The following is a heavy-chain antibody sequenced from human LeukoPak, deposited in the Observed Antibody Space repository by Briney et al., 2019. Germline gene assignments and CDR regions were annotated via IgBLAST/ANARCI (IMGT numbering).Heavy chain of an antibody. CDR1: GGSISSSSHY. CDR2: IYYSGST. J-gene: IGHJ4*02. Sequence: PSETLSLTCTVSGGSISSSSHYWGWIRQPPGKGLEWIGSIYYSGSTYDNPSLKSRVTISVDTSKNQFSLKLSSVTAADTAVYYCAQAPGVTASTSYFDYWGQGTLVTVSS. CDR3: AQAPGVTASTSYFDY. D-gene: IGHD2-2*01. V-gene: IGHV4-39*07.